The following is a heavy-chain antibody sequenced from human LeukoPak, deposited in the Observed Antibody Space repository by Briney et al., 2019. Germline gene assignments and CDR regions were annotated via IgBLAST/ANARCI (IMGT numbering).Heavy chain of an antibody. CDR3: ARLRAATRSSSWLQVRRRFDY. Sequence: SETLSLTCAVYGGSLSGYYWSWIRQPPGKGLEWIGEINHSGSTNYNPSLKSRVTISVDTSKNQFSLKLSSVTAADTAVYYCARLRAATRSSSWLQVRRRFDYWGQGTLVTVSS. D-gene: IGHD6-13*01. CDR2: INHSGST. V-gene: IGHV4-34*01. CDR1: GGSLSGYY. J-gene: IGHJ4*02.